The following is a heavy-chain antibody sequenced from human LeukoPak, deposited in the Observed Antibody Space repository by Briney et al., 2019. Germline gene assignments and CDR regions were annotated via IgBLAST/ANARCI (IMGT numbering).Heavy chain of an antibody. CDR2: INSDGSST. CDR1: GFTFSSYW. V-gene: IGHV3-74*01. J-gene: IGHJ4*02. D-gene: IGHD2-21*02. Sequence: GGSLRLSCAASGFTFSSYWMHWVRHAPGKGLVWVSRINSDGSSTSYADSVKGRFTISRDNAKNTLYLQMNSLRAEDTAVYYCARDYCGGDCYSPYYFDYWGQGTLVTVSS. CDR3: ARDYCGGDCYSPYYFDY.